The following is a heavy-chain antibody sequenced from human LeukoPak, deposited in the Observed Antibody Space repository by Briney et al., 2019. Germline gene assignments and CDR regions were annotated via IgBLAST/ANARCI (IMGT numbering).Heavy chain of an antibody. V-gene: IGHV3-33*01. CDR2: IWYDGTNN. Sequence: PGGSLRLSCAASGFTFSSFGMYWVRQAPGKGLDWVAVIWYDGTNNYYEDSVKGRFTISRDNSKNTLFLQMNNLRAEDTAVYYCARGTVTMVDYWGQGTLVTVSS. D-gene: IGHD3-10*01. CDR3: ARGTVTMVDY. J-gene: IGHJ4*02. CDR1: GFTFSSFG.